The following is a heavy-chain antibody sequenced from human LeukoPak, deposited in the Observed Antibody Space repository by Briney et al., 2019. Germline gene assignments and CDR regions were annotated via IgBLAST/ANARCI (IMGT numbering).Heavy chain of an antibody. CDR1: GYTFTSYY. J-gene: IGHJ6*02. V-gene: IGHV1-2*02. Sequence: ASVKVSCKASGYTFTSYYMQWVRQAPGQGLEWMGWINLTSGGTNYAQKFQGRVTMTGDTSISTAYMELSRLRSDDTAVYFCARDHCVSSGCYEDYYYGMDVWGRGTTVTVSS. D-gene: IGHD2-2*01. CDR3: ARDHCVSSGCYEDYYYGMDV. CDR2: INLTSGGT.